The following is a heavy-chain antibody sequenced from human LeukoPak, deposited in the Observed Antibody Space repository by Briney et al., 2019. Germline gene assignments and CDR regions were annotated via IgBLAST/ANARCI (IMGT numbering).Heavy chain of an antibody. D-gene: IGHD4-17*01. CDR3: ARIPTVTFFDY. V-gene: IGHV4-59*02. CDR1: GASVRGYY. Sequence: SETLSLTCTVSGASVRGYYWSWIRQPPGKGLEWIGSIYYSESTYQNPSLKSRVTISVDTSKNQFSLKLSSVTAADTAVYYCARIPTVTFFDYWGQGTLVTVSS. CDR2: IYYSEST. J-gene: IGHJ4*02.